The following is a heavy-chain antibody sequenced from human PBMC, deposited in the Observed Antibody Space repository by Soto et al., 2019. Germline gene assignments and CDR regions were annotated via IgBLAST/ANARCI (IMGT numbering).Heavy chain of an antibody. Sequence: EVQLVESGGGLVKPGGSLRLSCAGSGFTFSNVWMNWVRQAPGKGLEWVGRIKSETDGGTIDYAAPVKGRFTNSRDESNSTLYLQMNSLKTEDTATYYCTLLALKYNSDWYALSDWGQGTRVTVSS. CDR1: GFTFSNVW. J-gene: IGHJ4*02. CDR2: IKSETDGGTI. CDR3: TLLALKYNSDWYALSD. V-gene: IGHV3-15*07. D-gene: IGHD6-19*01.